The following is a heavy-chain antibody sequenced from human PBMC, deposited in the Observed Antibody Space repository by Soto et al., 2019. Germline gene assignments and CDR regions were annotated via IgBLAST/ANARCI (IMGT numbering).Heavy chain of an antibody. J-gene: IGHJ5*02. CDR3: ARRHLAVAVSPWFDP. D-gene: IGHD6-19*01. Sequence: QVTLKESGPVLVKPTETLTLRCTVSGLSITDSEMGVSWIRQPPGQPLEWLAHIDSSGEKSYRTFLKSRLAISKETSKSPIVLTMTNMDPADTATYYCARRHLAVAVSPWFDPWGQGIPVTVSS. CDR1: GLSITDSEMG. V-gene: IGHV2-26*01. CDR2: IDSSGEK.